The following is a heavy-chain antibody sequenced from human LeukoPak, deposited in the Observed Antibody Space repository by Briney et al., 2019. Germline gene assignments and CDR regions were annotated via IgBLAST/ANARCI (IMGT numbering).Heavy chain of an antibody. CDR2: FDPEDGET. D-gene: IGHD6-13*01. CDR1: GYTLTELS. V-gene: IGHV1-24*01. J-gene: IGHJ4*02. Sequence: ASVKVSCKVSGYTLTELSMHWVRQAPGKGLEWMGGFDPEDGETIYAQKFQGRVTMTEDTSTDTAYMELSSLRAEDTAVYYCARAGQQLVFSHFDYWGQGTLVTVSS. CDR3: ARAGQQLVFSHFDY.